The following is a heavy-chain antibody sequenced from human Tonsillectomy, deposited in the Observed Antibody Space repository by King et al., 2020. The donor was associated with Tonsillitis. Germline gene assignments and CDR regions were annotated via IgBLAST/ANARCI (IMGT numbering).Heavy chain of an antibody. CDR2: IGYKANRATT. CDR3: TRVLKTRVYSFDY. J-gene: IGHJ4*02. D-gene: IGHD6-6*01. V-gene: IGHV3-49*04. CDR1: GFSFGDYA. Sequence: VQLVESGGDLVQPGRSLRLSCSASGFSFGDYALSWVRQAPGKGLEWVGIIGYKANRATTDYAASVRGRFTISRDDPRAIAYLQLNSLTSEDTAVYYCTRVLKTRVYSFDYWGQGTLVTVSS.